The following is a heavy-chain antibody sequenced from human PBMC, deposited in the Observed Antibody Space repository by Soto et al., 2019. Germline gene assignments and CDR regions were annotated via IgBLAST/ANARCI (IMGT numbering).Heavy chain of an antibody. CDR1: GGSISSGGYY. J-gene: IGHJ4*02. Sequence: QVQLQESGPGLVKPSQTLSLTCTASGGSISSGGYYWSWIRQHPGKGLEWIGYIYYSGSTYYNPSLKSRVTISVDTSKNQFSLKLSSVTAADTALYYCASLIVATSSFDYWGQGTLVTVSS. CDR3: ASLIVATSSFDY. D-gene: IGHD5-12*01. CDR2: IYYSGST. V-gene: IGHV4-31*03.